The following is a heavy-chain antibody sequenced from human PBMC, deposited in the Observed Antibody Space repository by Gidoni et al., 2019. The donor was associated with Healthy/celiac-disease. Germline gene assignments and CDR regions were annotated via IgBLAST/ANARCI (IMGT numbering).Heavy chain of an antibody. V-gene: IGHV2-5*01. D-gene: IGHD3-3*01. CDR2: IYWNDDK. Sequence: QITLKESGPTLVKPTQTLTLTCTFSGFSLSTRGVGVGWIRQPPGKALEWLALIYWNDDKRYSPSLKSRLTITKDTSKNQVVLTMTNMDPVDTATYYCARTERNYDFWSGYYPYFDYWGQGTLVTVSS. J-gene: IGHJ4*02. CDR3: ARTERNYDFWSGYYPYFDY. CDR1: GFSLSTRGVG.